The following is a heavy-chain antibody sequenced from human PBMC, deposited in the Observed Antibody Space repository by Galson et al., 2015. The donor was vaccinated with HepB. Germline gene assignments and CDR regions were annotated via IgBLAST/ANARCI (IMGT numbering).Heavy chain of an antibody. V-gene: IGHV3-7*03. CDR1: GFTFSNYW. J-gene: IGHJ4*02. Sequence: SLRLSCAASGFTFSNYWMNWVRQAPGKGLEWVANINQDGSEKKYVDSVKGRFTISRDNAKTSLYLQMNSLRVEDTAVYYCARGVHATGWYSYLLGLDFWGQGTLVPVSS. CDR3: ARGVHATGWYSYLLGLDF. D-gene: IGHD6-19*01. CDR2: INQDGSEK.